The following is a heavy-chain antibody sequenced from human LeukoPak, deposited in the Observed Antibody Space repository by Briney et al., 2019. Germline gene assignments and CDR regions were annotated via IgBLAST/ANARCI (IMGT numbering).Heavy chain of an antibody. V-gene: IGHV3-23*01. D-gene: IGHD1-26*01. CDR1: GSTFSSYA. J-gene: IGHJ4*02. CDR2: ISSSGGST. CDR3: AKDFAATTIPKDYFEY. Sequence: PGGSLRLSCAASGSTFSSYAMSWVRQAPGKGLEWVSAISSSGGSTYYADSVKGRFTISRDNSKNTLYLQMNSLRAEDTAVYYCAKDFAATTIPKDYFEYWGQGTLVTVSS.